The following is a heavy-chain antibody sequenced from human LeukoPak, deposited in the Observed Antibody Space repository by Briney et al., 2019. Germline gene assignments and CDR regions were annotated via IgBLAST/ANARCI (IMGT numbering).Heavy chain of an antibody. Sequence: PSETLSLTCTVSGVPISGDYWSWIRQSPGKGLEWLGFVHYTGRTRYKPSLQSRVTMSVDTSRNYFYLKLSSLTAADTAVYYCARLLDYDSSGDPDTFDIWGQGTVVTVSS. CDR3: ARLLDYDSSGDPDTFDI. CDR2: VHYTGRT. D-gene: IGHD3-22*01. V-gene: IGHV4-59*01. CDR1: GVPISGDY. J-gene: IGHJ3*02.